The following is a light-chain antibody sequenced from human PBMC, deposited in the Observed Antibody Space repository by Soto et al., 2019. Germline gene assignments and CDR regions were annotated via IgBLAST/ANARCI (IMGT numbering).Light chain of an antibody. CDR2: KAS. V-gene: IGKV1-5*03. J-gene: IGKJ5*01. CDR3: QQAYSFPIT. Sequence: DIQMTQSPSTLSASVGDRVTITCRASQSISGWLAWYQQKPGKAPKLLIYKASSLESGVPSKFSGSGSGTEFTLTINSLQPDDFATYYCQQAYSFPITFDQGTRLEIK. CDR1: QSISGW.